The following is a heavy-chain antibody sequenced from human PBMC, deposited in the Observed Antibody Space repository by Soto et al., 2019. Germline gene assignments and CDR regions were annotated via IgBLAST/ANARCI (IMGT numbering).Heavy chain of an antibody. V-gene: IGHV4-59*02. J-gene: IGHJ5*02. CDR2: IYYTGRT. CDR1: GGSVNDYY. Sequence: PSETLSLTCTVSGGSVNDYYWSWVRLSPGKGLEWIGYIYYTGRTNYNPSLESRVTISVDTSKNQFSLNLRSVTAADTAVYYCARDSSDSWYSPMDPWAQGILVTVS. CDR3: ARDSSDSWYSPMDP. D-gene: IGHD3-22*01.